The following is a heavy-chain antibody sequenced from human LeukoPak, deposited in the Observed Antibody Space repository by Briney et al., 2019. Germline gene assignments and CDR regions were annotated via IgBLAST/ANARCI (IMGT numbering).Heavy chain of an antibody. D-gene: IGHD3-22*01. CDR1: GGSISSYY. J-gene: IGHJ5*02. V-gene: IGHV4-4*07. CDR2: IYTSGST. CDR3: ASLHYYDSSGYLDLNWFDP. Sequence: SETLSLTCTVSGGSISSYYWSWIRQPAGKGLEWIWRIYTSGSTNYNPSLKSRVTMSVDTSKNQFSLKLSSVTAADTAVYYCASLHYYDSSGYLDLNWFDPWGQGTLVTVSS.